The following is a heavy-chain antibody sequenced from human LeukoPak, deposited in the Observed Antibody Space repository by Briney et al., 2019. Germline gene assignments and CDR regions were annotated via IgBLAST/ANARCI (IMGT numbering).Heavy chain of an antibody. Sequence: GESLKISCKGSGYSFTTYWIGWVRQMPGKGLELLGVIYPGESDTRYSPSFQGQVTISADRSISTAYLQWSSLKASDTAMYYCARHQYSGTFYNAFDICGQGTMVTVSS. J-gene: IGHJ3*02. CDR2: IYPGESDT. CDR3: ARHQYSGTFYNAFDI. D-gene: IGHD1-26*01. V-gene: IGHV5-51*01. CDR1: GYSFTTYW.